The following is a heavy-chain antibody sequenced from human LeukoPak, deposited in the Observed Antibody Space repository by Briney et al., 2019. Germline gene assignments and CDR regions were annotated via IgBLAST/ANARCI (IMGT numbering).Heavy chain of an antibody. CDR3: AADQGRFGDPSFDY. Sequence: ASVKVSCKASGYTFTSYDINWVRQAPGKGLEWMGGFDPEDGETIYAQKFQGRVTMTEDTSTDIAYMELSSLRSEDTAVYYCAADQGRFGDPSFDYWGQGTLVTVSS. CDR1: GYTFTSYD. J-gene: IGHJ4*02. V-gene: IGHV1-24*01. CDR2: FDPEDGET. D-gene: IGHD3-10*01.